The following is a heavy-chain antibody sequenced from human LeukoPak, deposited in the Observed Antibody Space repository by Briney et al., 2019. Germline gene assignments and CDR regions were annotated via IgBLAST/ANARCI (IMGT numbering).Heavy chain of an antibody. CDR3: ARVRDVEMASITFYWYFDL. J-gene: IGHJ2*01. V-gene: IGHV4-31*03. CDR1: GGSISSGGYY. D-gene: IGHD5-24*01. Sequence: PSETLSLTCTVSGGSISSGGYYWNWIRQHPGKGQEWIGYIYNSGSTYYNPSLESRVTISVDTSKNQFSLKLSSVTAADTAVYYCARVRDVEMASITFYWYFDLWGRGTLVTVSS. CDR2: IYNSGST.